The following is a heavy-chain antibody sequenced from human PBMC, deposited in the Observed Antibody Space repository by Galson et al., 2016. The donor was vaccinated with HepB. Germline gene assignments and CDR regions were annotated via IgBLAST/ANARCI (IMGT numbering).Heavy chain of an antibody. J-gene: IGHJ4*02. CDR1: GFTFSSYN. CDR3: ARDGASGSYWRGVVY. D-gene: IGHD1-26*01. CDR2: ISSSSSYI. Sequence: SLRLSCATSGFTFSSYNMNWVRQVPGKGLEWVSSISSSSSYIYYADSVKGRFTISRDNAKNSLYLQMNSLRAEDTAAHYCARDGASGSYWRGVVYWGQGTLVTVSS. V-gene: IGHV3-21*01.